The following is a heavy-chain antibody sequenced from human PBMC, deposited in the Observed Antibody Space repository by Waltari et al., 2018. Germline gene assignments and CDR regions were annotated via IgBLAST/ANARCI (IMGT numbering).Heavy chain of an antibody. Sequence: QVQLQQWGAGLLKPSETLSLTCAVYGGSFSGYYWSWIRQPPGKGLEWIGEIKHSGSTNYNPSLKSRVTISVDTSKNQFSLKLSSVTAADTAVYYCARRYSGSYHMNGWFDPWGQGTLVTVSS. CDR3: ARRYSGSYHMNGWFDP. D-gene: IGHD1-26*01. V-gene: IGHV4-34*01. CDR2: IKHSGST. CDR1: GGSFSGYY. J-gene: IGHJ5*02.